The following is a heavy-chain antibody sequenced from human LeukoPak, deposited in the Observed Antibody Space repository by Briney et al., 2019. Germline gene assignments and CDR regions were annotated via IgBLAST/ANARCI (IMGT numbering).Heavy chain of an antibody. CDR2: ISSSGSTI. J-gene: IGHJ6*04. CDR3: AELGITMIGGV. CDR1: GFTFSSYG. V-gene: IGHV3-48*04. D-gene: IGHD3-10*02. Sequence: GGTLRLSCAASGFTFSSYGMNWVRQAPGKGLEWVSYISSSGSTIYYADSVKGRFAISRDNAKNSLYLQMNSLRAEDTAVYYCAELGITMIGGVWGKGTTVTISS.